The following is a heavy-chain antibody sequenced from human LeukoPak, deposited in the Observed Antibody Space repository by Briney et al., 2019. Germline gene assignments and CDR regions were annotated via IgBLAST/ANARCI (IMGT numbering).Heavy chain of an antibody. Sequence: PGGSLRLSCGASGVTFSTHDMHWVRQAPGKGLEWVAFIRYDGSHEYYADSVKGRFTISRDNSKNTLYLQMNSVRSEDTALYYCAKPSGSGVDYWGQGTRVTVSS. CDR1: GVTFSTHD. V-gene: IGHV3-30*02. CDR3: AKPSGSGVDY. CDR2: IRYDGSHE. D-gene: IGHD1-26*01. J-gene: IGHJ4*01.